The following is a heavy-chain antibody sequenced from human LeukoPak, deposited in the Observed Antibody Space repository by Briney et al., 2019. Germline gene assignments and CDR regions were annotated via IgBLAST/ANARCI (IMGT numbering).Heavy chain of an antibody. V-gene: IGHV1-24*01. D-gene: IGHD1-14*01. J-gene: IGHJ3*02. CDR2: FDPEDGET. CDR3: ATHAPDLPDAFDI. CDR1: GYTLTELS. Sequence: ASVKVSCKVSGYTLTELSMHWVRQAPGKGLEWMGGFDPEDGETIYAQKFQGRVTMTEDTSTDTAYMGLSSLRSEDTAVYYCATHAPDLPDAFDIWGQGTMVTVSS.